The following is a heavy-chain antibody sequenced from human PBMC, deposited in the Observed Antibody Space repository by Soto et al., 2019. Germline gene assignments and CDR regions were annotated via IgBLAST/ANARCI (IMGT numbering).Heavy chain of an antibody. Sequence: EVQLLESGGGLVQPGGSLRLSCAASGFTFSNFAMSWVGQAPGKGLEWVSGISGSGDNTYYADSVKGRFSISRDNSKNTLYLQMNSLRAEDTAVFYCAKEEGYGDYDAPFDYWGQGTLVTVSS. CDR2: ISGSGDNT. J-gene: IGHJ4*02. V-gene: IGHV3-23*01. D-gene: IGHD5-12*01. CDR1: GFTFSNFA. CDR3: AKEEGYGDYDAPFDY.